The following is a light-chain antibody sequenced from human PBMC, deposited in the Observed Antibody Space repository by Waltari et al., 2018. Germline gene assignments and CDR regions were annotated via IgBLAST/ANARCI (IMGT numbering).Light chain of an antibody. CDR3: CSYAGAVTWV. J-gene: IGLJ3*02. V-gene: IGLV2-23*01. Sequence: QSALTQPASVSGAPGQSITLSCSGSSHDAGGYNLFSWYHQHPGKAPKLLISEGTKRPSGVSDRFSGSKSDSTASLTISGLQTEDEADYYCCSYAGAVTWVFGGGTKLTVL. CDR1: SHDAGGYNL. CDR2: EGT.